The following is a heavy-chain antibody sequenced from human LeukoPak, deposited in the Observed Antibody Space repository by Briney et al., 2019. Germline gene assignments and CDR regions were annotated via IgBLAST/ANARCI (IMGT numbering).Heavy chain of an antibody. V-gene: IGHV4-39*07. CDR1: GGFISSSSYY. D-gene: IGHD4-17*01. Sequence: PSETLSLTCTVSGGFISSSSYYWGWIRQPPGKGLEWIGSIYYSGSTYYNPSLKSRVTISVDTSKNQFSLKLSSVTAADTAVYYCARVPTVTFFDYWGQGTLVTVSS. CDR3: ARVPTVTFFDY. J-gene: IGHJ4*02. CDR2: IYYSGST.